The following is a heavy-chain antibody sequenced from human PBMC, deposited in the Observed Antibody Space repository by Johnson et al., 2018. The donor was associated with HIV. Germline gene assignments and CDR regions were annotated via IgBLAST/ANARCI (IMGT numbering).Heavy chain of an antibody. CDR3: AKARRAWTDAFDI. Sequence: VQLVESGGGLVQPGGSLRLSCTASGFTFSNYAMTWVRQAPGKGLECVSGVSGTGNTAYYADSVKGRFTISRDNSKNTLFLQMNSLRAEDTAEYYCAKARRAWTDAFDIWGQGTMVTVSS. D-gene: IGHD1-1*01. J-gene: IGHJ3*02. CDR2: VSGTGNTA. CDR1: GFTFSNYA. V-gene: IGHV3-23*04.